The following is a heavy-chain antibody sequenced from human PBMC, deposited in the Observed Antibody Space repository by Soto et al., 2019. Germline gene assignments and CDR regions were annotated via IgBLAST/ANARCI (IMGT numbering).Heavy chain of an antibody. CDR2: TYYRSKWFH. J-gene: IGHJ4*02. CDR3: ARSITGSAYFDY. V-gene: IGHV6-1*01. CDR1: GDSVSSNSAT. D-gene: IGHD3-10*01. Sequence: SETLSLTCGISGDSVSSNSATLNWIRQSPSRGLQWLGRTYYRSKWFHDYAVSVESRITINPDTSKNQFSLQLISVTPEDTAVYYCARSITGSAYFDYWGQGTLVTVSS.